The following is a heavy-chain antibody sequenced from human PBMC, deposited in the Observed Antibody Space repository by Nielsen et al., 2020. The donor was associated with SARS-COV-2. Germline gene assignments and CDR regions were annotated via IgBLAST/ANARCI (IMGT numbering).Heavy chain of an antibody. CDR2: ISSSSSYI. V-gene: IGHV3-21*01. Sequence: GESLKISCAASGFTFSSYSMNWVRQAPGEGLEWVSSISSSSSYIYYADSVKGRFTISRDNAKNSLYLQMNSLRAEDTAVYYCARKYGPIDYWGQGTLVTVSS. D-gene: IGHD4-17*01. CDR1: GFTFSSYS. J-gene: IGHJ4*02. CDR3: ARKYGPIDY.